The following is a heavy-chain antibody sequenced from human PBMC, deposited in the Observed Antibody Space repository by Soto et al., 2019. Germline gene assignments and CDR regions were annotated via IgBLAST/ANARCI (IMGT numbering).Heavy chain of an antibody. CDR2: FDPEDGET. J-gene: IGHJ4*02. D-gene: IGHD3-3*01. Sequence: ASVKVSCKVSGYTLTELSMHWVRQAPGKGLEWMGGFDPEDGETIYAQKFQGRVTMTEDTSTDTAYMELSSLRSEDTAVYYSATSPPDYDFSRGYSASCLDCWGKGPLVTVSS. CDR3: ATSPPDYDFSRGYSASCLDC. V-gene: IGHV1-24*01. CDR1: GYTLTELS.